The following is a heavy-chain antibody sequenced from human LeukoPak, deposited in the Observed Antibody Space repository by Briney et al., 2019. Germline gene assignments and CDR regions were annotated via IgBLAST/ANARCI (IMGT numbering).Heavy chain of an antibody. CDR1: GGTFSSYA. CDR2: IIPILGIA. CDR3: ARQNTLIAAAGTGYFDY. V-gene: IGHV1-69*04. J-gene: IGHJ4*02. Sequence: ASVKVSCKASGGTFSSYAISWVRQAPGQGLEWMGRIIPILGIANYAQKFQGRVMITADKSTSTAYMELSSLRSEDTAVYYCARQNTLIAAAGTGYFDYWGQGTLVTVSS. D-gene: IGHD6-13*01.